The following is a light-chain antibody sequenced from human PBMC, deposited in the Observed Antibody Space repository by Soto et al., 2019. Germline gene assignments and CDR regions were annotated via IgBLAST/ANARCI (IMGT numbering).Light chain of an antibody. CDR2: GSS. J-gene: IGKJ2*01. CDR3: QQYGSSPPYT. V-gene: IGKV3-20*01. Sequence: EVVLTQSPGTQSLSPGERATLSCRASQSVSNKYLAWYQQKPGQAPRLLIFGSSDRATGIPDRFSGSGSGTDFNLTISRLEPEDFAVYYCQQYGSSPPYTFGQGTKLEIK. CDR1: QSVSNKY.